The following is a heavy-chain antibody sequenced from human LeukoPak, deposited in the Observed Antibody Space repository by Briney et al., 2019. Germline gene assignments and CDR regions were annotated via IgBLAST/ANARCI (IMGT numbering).Heavy chain of an antibody. CDR2: INIDGSST. CDR3: ASGSGSYFPGN. V-gene: IGHV3-74*01. Sequence: GGSLRPSCAASGFTFSRNWMYWVRQAPGKGLVWVSRINIDGSSTSYADSVKGRFTISRDNAKNTLYLQMNSLRAEDTAVYYCASGSGSYFPGNWGQRTLVTVSS. J-gene: IGHJ4*02. D-gene: IGHD3-10*01. CDR1: GFTFSRNW.